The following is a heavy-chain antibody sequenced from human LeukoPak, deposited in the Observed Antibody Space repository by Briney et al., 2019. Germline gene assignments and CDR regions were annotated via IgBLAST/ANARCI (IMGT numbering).Heavy chain of an antibody. CDR3: ERCMRPGPPMRDAFDI. D-gene: IGHD2-8*01. CDR2: ISGSGGGT. Sequence: GGSLRLSCAASGFTFSSYAMSWVRQAPGKGLEWVSAISGSGGGTYYADSVKGRFTISRNNSKNTLYLQMNSLRAEDTAVYYCERCMRPGPPMRDAFDIWGQGTMVTVSS. CDR1: GFTFSSYA. V-gene: IGHV3-23*01. J-gene: IGHJ3*02.